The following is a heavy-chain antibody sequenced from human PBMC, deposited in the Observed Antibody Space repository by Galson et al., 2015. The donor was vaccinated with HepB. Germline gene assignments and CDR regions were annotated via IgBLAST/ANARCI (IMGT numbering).Heavy chain of an antibody. CDR3: AIGEYSSSYNWFDP. CDR1: GYTFTSYG. CDR2: ISAYNGNT. D-gene: IGHD6-6*01. J-gene: IGHJ5*02. V-gene: IGHV1-18*01. Sequence: SVKVSCKASGYTFTSYGISWVRQAPGQGLEWMGWISAYNGNTNYAQKLQGRVTMTTDTSTSTAYMELRSLRSDDTAVYYCAIGEYSSSYNWFDPWGQGTLVTVSS.